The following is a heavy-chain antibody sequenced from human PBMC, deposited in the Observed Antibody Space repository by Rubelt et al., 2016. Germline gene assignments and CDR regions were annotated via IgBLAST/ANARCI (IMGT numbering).Heavy chain of an antibody. Sequence: QVQLQESGPGLVKPSETLSLTCTVSGGSISSYYWTWIRRPPGKGLEWIGYIHYSGDTKHSSSLRSRVTLSVDTSKNQFSLKLSSVTAAETAVYYCARDQAIGSGGYFRSAGNWGQGTLVTVSS. V-gene: IGHV4-59*01. J-gene: IGHJ4*02. CDR2: IHYSGDT. CDR1: GGSISSYY. D-gene: IGHD1-26*01. CDR3: ARDQAIGSGGYFRSAGN.